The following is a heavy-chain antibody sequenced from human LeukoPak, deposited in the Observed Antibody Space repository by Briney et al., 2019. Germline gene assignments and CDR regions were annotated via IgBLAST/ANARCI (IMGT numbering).Heavy chain of an antibody. CDR3: AKVLDFRSSSLVY. J-gene: IGHJ4*02. CDR1: GFHFINAW. V-gene: IGHV3-15*01. CDR2: IKSKTDDEAT. Sequence: GGSLRLSCAASGFHFINAWMTWVRQAPGKGLEWVGRIKSKTDDEATDYAAPVKGRFTISRDDSKNTLYLQMNSLKTEDTAVYYCAKVLDFRSSSLVYWRQGTLVTVSS. D-gene: IGHD3-3*01.